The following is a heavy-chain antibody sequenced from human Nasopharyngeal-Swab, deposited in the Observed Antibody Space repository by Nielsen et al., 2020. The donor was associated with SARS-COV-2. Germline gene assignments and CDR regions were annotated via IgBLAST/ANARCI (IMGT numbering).Heavy chain of an antibody. CDR2: IYYSGST. V-gene: IGHV4-31*03. J-gene: IGHJ2*01. Sequence: SETLSLTCTVSGGSISSGGYYWSWIRQHPGKGLEWIGYIYYSGSTYYNPSLKSRVTISVDTSKNQFSLKLSSVTAADTAVYYCARSPSPHITMIVVVTHWYFDLWGRGTLVTASS. CDR3: ARSPSPHITMIVVVTHWYFDL. D-gene: IGHD3-22*01. CDR1: GGSISSGGYY.